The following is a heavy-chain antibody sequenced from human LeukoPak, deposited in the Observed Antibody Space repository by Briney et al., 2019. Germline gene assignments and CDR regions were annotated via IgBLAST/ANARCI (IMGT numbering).Heavy chain of an antibody. J-gene: IGHJ4*02. CDR3: ARGGGYSSGFYEY. CDR1: GFTFTGYW. Sequence: GGSLRLSCAASGFTFTGYWMHWVRQAPGKGLVWVSHINSDGRSTKYADSVNGRFTISRDNAKSTLYLQMNSLRAEDTAVYYCARGGGYSSGFYEYWGQGTLVTVSS. D-gene: IGHD6-19*01. CDR2: INSDGRST. V-gene: IGHV3-74*03.